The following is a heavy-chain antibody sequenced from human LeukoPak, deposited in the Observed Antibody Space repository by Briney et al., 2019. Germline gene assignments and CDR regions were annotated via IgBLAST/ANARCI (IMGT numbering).Heavy chain of an antibody. V-gene: IGHV3-7*03. D-gene: IGHD5-12*01. CDR1: GFTFSSYW. Sequence: GGSLRLSCAASGFTFSSYWMSWVRQAPGKGLEWVANIKQDGSEKYYVDSVKGRFTISRDNAKNSLYLQMNSLRAEDTAVHYCARLSFTAFLRYFDYWGQGTLVTVSS. J-gene: IGHJ4*02. CDR3: ARLSFTAFLRYFDY. CDR2: IKQDGSEK.